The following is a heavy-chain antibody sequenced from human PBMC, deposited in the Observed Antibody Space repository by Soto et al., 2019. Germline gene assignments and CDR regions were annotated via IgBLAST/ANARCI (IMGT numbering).Heavy chain of an antibody. CDR2: MYHSRST. CDR3: ARVPYY. Sequence: QLQLQESGSGLVKPSQTLSLTCAVSGGSISSGGYSWSWIRQPPGKGLERIGYMYHSRSTYYNPSLTSRLTISIDRSKTQFSLKLSSVTAADTAVYYCARVPYYWGQGILVTVSS. D-gene: IGHD2-2*01. CDR1: GGSISSGGYS. J-gene: IGHJ4*02. V-gene: IGHV4-30-2*01.